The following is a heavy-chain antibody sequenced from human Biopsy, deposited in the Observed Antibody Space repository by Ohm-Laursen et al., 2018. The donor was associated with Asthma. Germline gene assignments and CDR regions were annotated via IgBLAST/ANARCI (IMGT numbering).Heavy chain of an antibody. CDR3: ARGDSSGWSHYYFDY. V-gene: IGHV3-53*01. D-gene: IGHD6-19*01. CDR1: GFNFDDYG. Sequence: LSLTCAASGFNFDDYGMNWVRQGPGKGLEWVSVIYSGGTSDTADSVRGRFTISRDFYKNTLYLQMDSLRAEDTAVYYCARGDSSGWSHYYFDYWGQGTLVTVSS. J-gene: IGHJ4*02. CDR2: IYSGGTS.